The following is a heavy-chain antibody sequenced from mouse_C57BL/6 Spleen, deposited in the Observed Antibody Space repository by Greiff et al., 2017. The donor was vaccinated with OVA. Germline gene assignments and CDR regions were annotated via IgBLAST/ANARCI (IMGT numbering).Heavy chain of an antibody. J-gene: IGHJ4*01. V-gene: IGHV1-52*01. CDR2: IGPSDGET. CDR3: AKGRDDAMDY. CDR1: GYTFTSYW. Sequence: QVKLQQPGAELVRPGSSVKLSCKASGYTFTSYWMHWVKQRPLQGLEWIGNIGPSDGETHYNQKFKDKATLTVDKSSSTAYMQLSSQTSEDSAVFYCAKGRDDAMDYWGQGTSVTVSS.